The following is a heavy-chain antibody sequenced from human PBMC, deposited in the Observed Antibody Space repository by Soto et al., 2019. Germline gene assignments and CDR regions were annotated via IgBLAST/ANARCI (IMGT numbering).Heavy chain of an antibody. Sequence: QVQLQQWGAGLLKPSETLSLTCGVYGGSLSGNYWSWIRQPPGEGLEWIGEINPSGSTNYSPSLKGRPTISADTSKNQFPLNLSSVMAADTAVYYCARGRDGGGASWGQGTLVTVSS. CDR2: INPSGST. D-gene: IGHD4-17*01. J-gene: IGHJ5*02. CDR1: GGSLSGNY. CDR3: ARGRDGGGAS. V-gene: IGHV4-34*01.